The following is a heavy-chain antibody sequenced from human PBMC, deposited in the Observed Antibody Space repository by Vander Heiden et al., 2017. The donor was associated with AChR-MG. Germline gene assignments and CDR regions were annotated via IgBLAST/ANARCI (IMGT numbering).Heavy chain of an antibody. CDR1: GGSFSGYY. CDR2: INHSGST. Sequence: QVQLQQWGAGLLKPSETLSLPCAVYGGSFSGYYWSWIRQPPGKGLEWIGEINHSGSTNYNPSLKSRVTISVDTSKNQFSLKLSSVTAADTAVYYCARTRKTASGYSSSRYYYYYGMDVWGQGTTVTVSS. V-gene: IGHV4-34*01. J-gene: IGHJ6*02. D-gene: IGHD6-13*01. CDR3: ARTRKTASGYSSSRYYYYYGMDV.